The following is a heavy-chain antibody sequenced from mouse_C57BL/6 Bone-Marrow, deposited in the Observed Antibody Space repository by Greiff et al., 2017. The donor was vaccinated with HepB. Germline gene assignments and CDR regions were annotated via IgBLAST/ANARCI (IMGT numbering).Heavy chain of an antibody. Sequence: VMLVESGPGLVQPSQSLSITCTVYGFSLTSYGVHWVRQPPGKGLEWLGVIWSGGSTDYNAAFISRLSISTDNSKSQFFFKMNSLQADDTAIYYCARKRHYGTGFAYWGQGTLVTVSA. CDR1: GFSLTSYG. CDR3: ARKRHYGTGFAY. D-gene: IGHD1-1*01. CDR2: IWSGGST. V-gene: IGHV2-4*01. J-gene: IGHJ3*01.